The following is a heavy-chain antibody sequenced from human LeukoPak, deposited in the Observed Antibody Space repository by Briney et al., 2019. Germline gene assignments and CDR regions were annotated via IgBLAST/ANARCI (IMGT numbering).Heavy chain of an antibody. CDR3: ARDSSVVTAIHLFDY. D-gene: IGHD2-21*02. J-gene: IGHJ4*02. CDR1: GFTFSNYA. Sequence: GGSLRLSCAASGFTFSNYAIHWVRQAPGKGLEWVAVISYDGSDQYYADSVKGQFTISRDNSKNTLYLQMNSLRAEDTAVYYCARDSSVVTAIHLFDYWGQGTLVTVSS. V-gene: IGHV3-30-3*01. CDR2: ISYDGSDQ.